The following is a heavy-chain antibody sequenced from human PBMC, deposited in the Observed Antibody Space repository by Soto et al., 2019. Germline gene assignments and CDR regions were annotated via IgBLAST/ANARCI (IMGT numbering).Heavy chain of an antibody. V-gene: IGHV1-3*01. D-gene: IGHD2-2*01. J-gene: IGHJ4*02. CDR3: ARGYCSSTSCQYYFDY. Sequence: ASVNVSRKASGYTFSGYAIHWVRQAPGQRFEWMGWINGGNGDTKYSQKFQGRVTITRDTSASTSYMELTSLGSEDTAIYHCARGYCSSTSCQYYFDYWGQGTLVTVSS. CDR1: GYTFSGYA. CDR2: INGGNGDT.